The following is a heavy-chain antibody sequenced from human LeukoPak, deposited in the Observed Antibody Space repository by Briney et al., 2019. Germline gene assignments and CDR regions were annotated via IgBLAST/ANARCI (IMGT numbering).Heavy chain of an antibody. CDR3: ARGYRRCTPGDAFDI. D-gene: IGHD5-12*01. J-gene: IGHJ3*02. CDR2: IYHSGST. V-gene: IGHV4-38-2*02. Sequence: PSETLSLTCTASGYSISSGYYWGWIRQPPGKGLAWIGSIYHSGSTYYNPSLKSRVTISVDTSKNQFSLKLSSVTAADTAVYYCARGYRRCTPGDAFDIWGQGTMVTVSS. CDR1: GYSISSGYY.